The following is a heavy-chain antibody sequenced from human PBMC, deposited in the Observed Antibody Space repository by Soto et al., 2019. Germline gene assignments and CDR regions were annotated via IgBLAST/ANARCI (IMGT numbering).Heavy chain of an antibody. CDR1: GFSLSTTRVA. Sequence: QITLKESGPTLVKPTQTLTLTCTFSGFSLSTTRVAVGWIRQPPGKALEWLALIYWDDDKRASPFLKSRLTIHTNTXXNPVVLTMTNMDPVDTATYYCSHIVVAGLGYYFDYWGQGTLVTVSS. J-gene: IGHJ4*02. V-gene: IGHV2-5*02. CDR2: IYWDDDK. D-gene: IGHD6-19*01. CDR3: SHIVVAGLGYYFDY.